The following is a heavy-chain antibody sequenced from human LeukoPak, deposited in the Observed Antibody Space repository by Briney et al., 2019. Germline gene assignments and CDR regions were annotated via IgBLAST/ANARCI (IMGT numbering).Heavy chain of an antibody. CDR3: ARDRGEHWFDP. Sequence: GGSLRLSCAASGFTFSSAAMSWVRQAPGKGLEWVSAISGSGDRTYTADSVKGRFSISRDNSKDTLHLQMNSLRAEDTAICYCARDRGEHWFDPWGQGALVTVSS. J-gene: IGHJ5*02. CDR2: ISGSGDRT. CDR1: GFTFSSAA. D-gene: IGHD1-1*01. V-gene: IGHV3-23*01.